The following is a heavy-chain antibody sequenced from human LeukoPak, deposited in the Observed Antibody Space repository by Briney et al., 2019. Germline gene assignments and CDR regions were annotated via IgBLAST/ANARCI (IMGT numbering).Heavy chain of an antibody. V-gene: IGHV3-23*01. J-gene: IGHJ4*02. CDR3: AGGHGDYYPGNYVAY. Sequence: GGSLRLSFVALGFPFSKYDMTWVRQAPGKGLDWVSSIRGSGAAAFYADSVTGRFTISRDNSNNTLSLQMNSLRVDDTAIYYCAGGHGDYYPGNYVAYWGQGAQVTVSS. D-gene: IGHD4-17*01. CDR1: GFPFSKYD. CDR2: IRGSGAAA.